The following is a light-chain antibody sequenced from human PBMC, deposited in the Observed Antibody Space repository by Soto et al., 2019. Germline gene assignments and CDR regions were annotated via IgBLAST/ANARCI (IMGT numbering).Light chain of an antibody. V-gene: IGKV1-12*01. Sequence: DIQMTQSPSSVSASVGDRVTITCRASQDISSLLAWYQQKPGKAPKLLIYAASSLQSGVPSRFSGSGSWTDFTLTISSLQPEDFATYYWQQANSFPTFGGGTKVEI. CDR1: QDISSL. CDR2: AAS. CDR3: QQANSFPT. J-gene: IGKJ4*01.